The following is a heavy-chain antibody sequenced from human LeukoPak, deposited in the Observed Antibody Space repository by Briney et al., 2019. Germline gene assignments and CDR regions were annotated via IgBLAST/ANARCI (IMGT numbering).Heavy chain of an antibody. V-gene: IGHV1-2*06. CDR3: AGEDNSSGYRPFDI. J-gene: IGHJ3*02. CDR1: GYTFTGYY. D-gene: IGHD3-22*01. Sequence: ASVKVSCKASGYTFTGYYIHWVRQAPGQGLEWMGRINPNNGGTNYAQKFQGRVTMTRDMSMSTAYMELSRLSSVDTAVYYCAGEDNSSGYRPFDIWGQGTMVTVPS. CDR2: INPNNGGT.